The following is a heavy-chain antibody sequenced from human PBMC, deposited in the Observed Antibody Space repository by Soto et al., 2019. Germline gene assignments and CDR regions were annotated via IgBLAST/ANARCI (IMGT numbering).Heavy chain of an antibody. Sequence: EVQLLESGGGLVQPGGSLRLSCAASGFTFSSYAMSWVRQAPGKGLEWVSAISGSGGSTYYADSVKGRFTISRDNSKNPLYLQRTRQRAEDKGVYYCAKVFGTRQFSYYYYYGMDVWGQGTTVTVSS. CDR3: AKVFGTRQFSYYYYYGMDV. V-gene: IGHV3-23*01. CDR2: ISGSGGST. CDR1: GFTFSSYA. J-gene: IGHJ6*02. D-gene: IGHD1-1*01.